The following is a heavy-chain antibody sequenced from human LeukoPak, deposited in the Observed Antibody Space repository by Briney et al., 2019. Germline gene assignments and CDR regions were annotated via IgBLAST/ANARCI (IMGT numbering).Heavy chain of an antibody. D-gene: IGHD6-13*01. CDR1: GGSISSYY. CDR3: ARGGRSSSPSLYGMDV. J-gene: IGHJ6*02. Sequence: TSETLSLTCTVSGGSISSYYWSWIRQPAGKGLEWIGRIYTSGSTDYNPSLKSRVTMSVDTSKNQFSLKLSSVTAADTAVYYCARGGRSSSPSLYGMDVWGQGTTVTVSS. V-gene: IGHV4-4*07. CDR2: IYTSGST.